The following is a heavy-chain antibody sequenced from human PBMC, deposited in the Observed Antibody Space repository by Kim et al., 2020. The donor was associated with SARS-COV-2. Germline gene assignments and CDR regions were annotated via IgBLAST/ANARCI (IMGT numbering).Heavy chain of an antibody. Sequence: ASVKVSCKASGYTFTSYAMNWVRQAPGQGLEWMGWINTNTGNPTHAQGFTGRFVFSLDTSVSTAYLQISSLKAEDTAVYYCSRDLGRGEPFYDYYYMDVWGKGTTVSVS. CDR2: INTNTGNP. CDR3: SRDLGRGEPFYDYYYMDV. J-gene: IGHJ6*03. D-gene: IGHD3-10*01. V-gene: IGHV7-4-1*02. CDR1: GYTFTSYA.